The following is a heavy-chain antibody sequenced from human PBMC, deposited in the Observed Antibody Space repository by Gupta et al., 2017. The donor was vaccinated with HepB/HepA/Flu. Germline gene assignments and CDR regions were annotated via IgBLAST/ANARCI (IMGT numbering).Heavy chain of an antibody. V-gene: IGHV3-72*01. Sequence: SYTTEYAASVKDRFTISRDDSKNSLYLQMNSLRSEDTAIYYCFGGGYWGQGTLVTVSS. CDR3: FGGGY. J-gene: IGHJ4*02. D-gene: IGHD3-16*01. CDR2: SYTT.